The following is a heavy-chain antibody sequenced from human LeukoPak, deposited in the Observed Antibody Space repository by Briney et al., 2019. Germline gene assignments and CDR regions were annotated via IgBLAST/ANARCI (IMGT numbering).Heavy chain of an antibody. D-gene: IGHD3-10*01. CDR1: GFTFSSYA. CDR3: AKSESGSYSGDFDY. V-gene: IGHV3-23*01. CDR2: ISGSGGST. Sequence: GGSLRLSCAASGFTFSSYAMSWVRQAPGKGLEWVSAISGSGGSTYYADSVKRRFTISRDNSKNTLYLQMNSLRAEDKAVYYCAKSESGSYSGDFDYWGQGTLVTVSS. J-gene: IGHJ4*02.